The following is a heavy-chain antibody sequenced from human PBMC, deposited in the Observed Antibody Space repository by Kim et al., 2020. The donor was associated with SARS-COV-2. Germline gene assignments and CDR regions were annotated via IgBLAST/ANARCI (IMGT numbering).Heavy chain of an antibody. V-gene: IGHV4-59*01. CDR3: AREQGIAVAGTIYLDNWFDP. J-gene: IGHJ5*02. CDR1: GGSISSYY. Sequence: SETLSLTCTVSGGSISSYYWSWIRQPPGKGLEWIGYIYYSGSTNYNPSLKSRVTISVDTSKNQFSLKLSSVTAADTAVYYCAREQGIAVAGTIYLDNWFDPWGQGTLVTVSS. CDR2: IYYSGST. D-gene: IGHD6-19*01.